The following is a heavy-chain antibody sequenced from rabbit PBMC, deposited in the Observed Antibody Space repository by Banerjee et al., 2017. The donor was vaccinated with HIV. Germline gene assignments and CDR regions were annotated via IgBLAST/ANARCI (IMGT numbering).Heavy chain of an antibody. Sequence: QEQLEESGGDLVKPEGSLTLTCTASGFSLSSYDMSWVRQAPGKGLEWIGCMHTASSGKTYYASWAKGRFTISKTSSTTVTLQMTSLTAADTATYFCARDPAGDGSGYLFNLWGPGTLVTVS. CDR3: ARDPAGDGSGYLFNL. D-gene: IGHD4-1*01. J-gene: IGHJ4*01. V-gene: IGHV1S45*01. CDR1: GFSLSSYD. CDR2: MHTASSGKT.